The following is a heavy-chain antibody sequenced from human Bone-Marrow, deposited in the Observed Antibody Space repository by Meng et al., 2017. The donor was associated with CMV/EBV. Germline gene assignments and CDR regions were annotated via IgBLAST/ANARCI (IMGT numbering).Heavy chain of an antibody. CDR3: ASLGVTGTGDY. CDR1: GYTFTSYY. CDR2: INPSGGST. Sequence: ASVKVSCKASGYTFTSYYMHWVRQAPGQGLEWMGIINPSGGSTSYAQKFQGRVTMTRDTSKSTVYMELSSLRSEDTAVYYCASLGVTGTGDYWGQGTLVTVSS. D-gene: IGHD3-16*01. J-gene: IGHJ4*02. V-gene: IGHV1-46*01.